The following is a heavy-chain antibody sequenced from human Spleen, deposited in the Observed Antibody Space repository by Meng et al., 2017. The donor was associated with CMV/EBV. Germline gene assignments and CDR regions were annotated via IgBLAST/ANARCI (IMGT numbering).Heavy chain of an antibody. Sequence: DTVSSNRAAWNWIRQSPSRGLEWLGRTYYRSKWYNDYAVSVKSRIILNPDTSKKQFSLQLNSVIPEDTTVYDYARDSHDFWSGCDYWGQGTLVTVSS. CDR1: DTVSSNRAA. CDR3: ARDSHDFWSGCDY. D-gene: IGHD3-3*01. J-gene: IGHJ4*02. CDR2: TYYRSKWYN. V-gene: IGHV6-1*01.